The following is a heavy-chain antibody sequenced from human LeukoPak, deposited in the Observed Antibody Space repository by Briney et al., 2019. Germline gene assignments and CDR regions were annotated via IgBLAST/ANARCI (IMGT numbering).Heavy chain of an antibody. J-gene: IGHJ3*02. CDR2: ISSNGGST. CDR1: GFTFSSYS. V-gene: IGHV3-64*01. D-gene: IGHD3-3*01. CDR3: ARGRGSGYFAFDI. Sequence: GGSLRLSCAASGFTFSSYSMNWVRQAPGKGLEYVSAISSNGGSTYYANSVKGRFTISRDNSKNTLYLQMGSLRAEDMAVYYCARGRGSGYFAFDIWGQGTMVTVSS.